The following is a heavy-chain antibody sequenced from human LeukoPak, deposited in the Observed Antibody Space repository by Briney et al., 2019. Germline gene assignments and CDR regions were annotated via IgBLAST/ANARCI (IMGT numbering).Heavy chain of an antibody. J-gene: IGHJ5*02. CDR3: ARGNPLGHL. Sequence: GGSLRLSCAASAFTLSSYWMHWVRQAPGKGLVWVSHINSDGSRTDYADSVKGRFTISRGNAKNTVYLQMNSLRAEDTAVYYCARGNPLGHLWGQGALVTVSS. D-gene: IGHD3-16*01. CDR1: AFTLSSYW. V-gene: IGHV3-74*01. CDR2: INSDGSRT.